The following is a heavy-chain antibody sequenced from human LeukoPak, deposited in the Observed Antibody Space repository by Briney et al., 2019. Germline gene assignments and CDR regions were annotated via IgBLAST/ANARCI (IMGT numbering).Heavy chain of an antibody. J-gene: IGHJ6*03. V-gene: IGHV4-39*01. CDR2: ICYSGTT. CDR1: GGSISSSGYY. Sequence: PSETLSLTCSVSGGSISSSGYYWNWIRQPPGKGLEWVGSICYSGTTYYNSSLKSRVTISEDTSKNRFSLMLTSVTAADTAVYYCARQVSDYFYYYIDVWGEGTTVIVSS. CDR3: ARQVSDYFYYYIDV.